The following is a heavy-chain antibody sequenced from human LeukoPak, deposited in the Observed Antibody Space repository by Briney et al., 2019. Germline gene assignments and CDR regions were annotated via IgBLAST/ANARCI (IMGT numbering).Heavy chain of an antibody. CDR3: ARDLKSVILDF. J-gene: IGHJ4*02. V-gene: IGHV3-33*01. CDR1: GFTFRNHG. CDR2: IWYDGSNK. Sequence: GGSLRLSCVASGFTFRNHGMHWVRQAPGKGLEWVAVIWYDGSNKYYADSVKGRFTISRGNSKNTVYLQMNSLRAEDTAVYYCARDLKSVILDFWGQGTVVTVSS. D-gene: IGHD2-21*01.